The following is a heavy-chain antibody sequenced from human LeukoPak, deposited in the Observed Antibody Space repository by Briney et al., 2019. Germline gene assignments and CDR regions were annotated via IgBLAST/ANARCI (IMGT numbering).Heavy chain of an antibody. Sequence: PGGSLRLSCAASGFTVSSNYMSWVRQAPGKGLEWVSVIYSSGSTFYADSVKGRFSISRDNSKNTVSLEMNSLRAEDTAVYYCARKTFNPYYFDHWGQGTLVTVSS. J-gene: IGHJ4*02. V-gene: IGHV3-66*01. D-gene: IGHD2/OR15-2a*01. CDR1: GFTVSSNY. CDR2: IYSSGST. CDR3: ARKTFNPYYFDH.